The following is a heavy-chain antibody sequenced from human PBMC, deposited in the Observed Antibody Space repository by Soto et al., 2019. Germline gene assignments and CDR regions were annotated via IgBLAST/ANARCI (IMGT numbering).Heavy chain of an antibody. V-gene: IGHV3-66*01. CDR3: AREPRYCRGGSCSITGDAYDI. J-gene: IGHJ3*02. Sequence: EVQLVESGGGLVQPGGSLRLSCTASGFIVSDTYVSWVRQAAGKGLEWVSVISNRGDTHYADSVRGRFSLSRDISDNTLHLQMNNLRVEDTAVYYCAREPRYCRGGSCSITGDAYDIWGQGTMVTVSS. D-gene: IGHD2-15*01. CDR1: GFIVSDTY. CDR2: ISNRGDT.